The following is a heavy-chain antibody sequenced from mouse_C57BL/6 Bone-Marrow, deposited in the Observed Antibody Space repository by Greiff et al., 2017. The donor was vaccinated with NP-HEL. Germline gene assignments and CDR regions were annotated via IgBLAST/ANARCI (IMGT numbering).Heavy chain of an antibody. Sequence: VQLQQPGAELVRPGSSVKLSCKASGYTFTSYWMHWVKQRPIQGLEWIGNIDPSDSETHYNQKFKDKATLTVDKSSSTAYIQLSSLTSEDSAVYYCARYYGSSHYYAMDYWGQGTSVTVSS. V-gene: IGHV1-52*01. J-gene: IGHJ4*01. D-gene: IGHD1-1*01. CDR3: ARYYGSSHYYAMDY. CDR1: GYTFTSYW. CDR2: IDPSDSET.